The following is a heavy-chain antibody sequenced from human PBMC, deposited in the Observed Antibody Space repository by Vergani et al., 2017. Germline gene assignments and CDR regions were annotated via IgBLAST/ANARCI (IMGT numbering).Heavy chain of an antibody. J-gene: IGHJ6*03. CDR1: GSSISSGDHC. Sequence: QVQLQESGPGVVKPSQTLSLTCAVSGSSISSGDHCWTWIRQRPGKGLEWIGYIFYSGTTYDNPSLRSRLTISVDTSQNQFSLKLRSVTAADTAVYYCAGVDTQVPATSHFYYMDVWGKGTTVVVSS. D-gene: IGHD6-25*01. CDR3: AGVDTQVPATSHFYYMDV. V-gene: IGHV4-31*11. CDR2: IFYSGTT.